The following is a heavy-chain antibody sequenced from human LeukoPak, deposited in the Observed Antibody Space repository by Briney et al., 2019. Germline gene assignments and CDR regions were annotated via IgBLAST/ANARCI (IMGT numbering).Heavy chain of an antibody. D-gene: IGHD3-9*01. Sequence: GGSLRLSCATSGFIFSPYGMHWVRQAPGKGLEWVSVIYSGGSTYYADSVKGRFTISRDNSKNTLYLQMNSLRAEDTAVYYCARGHNFGRLHPFDYWGQGTLVTVSS. V-gene: IGHV3-66*01. CDR1: GFIFSPYG. J-gene: IGHJ4*02. CDR3: ARGHNFGRLHPFDY. CDR2: IYSGGST.